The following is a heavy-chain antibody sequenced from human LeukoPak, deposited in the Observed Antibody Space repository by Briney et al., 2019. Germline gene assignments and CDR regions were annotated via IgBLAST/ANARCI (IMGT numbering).Heavy chain of an antibody. CDR3: ARSKYSSGWPPFDY. D-gene: IGHD6-19*01. CDR1: GYTFTSYG. J-gene: IGHJ4*02. CDR2: ISAYNGNT. V-gene: IGHV1-18*01. Sequence: GASVKVSCKASGYTFTSYGISWVRQAPGQGLEWMGWISAYNGNTNYAQKLQGRVTMTTDTSTSTAYMELRSLRSDDTAVYYCARSKYSSGWPPFDYWGQGTLVTVSS.